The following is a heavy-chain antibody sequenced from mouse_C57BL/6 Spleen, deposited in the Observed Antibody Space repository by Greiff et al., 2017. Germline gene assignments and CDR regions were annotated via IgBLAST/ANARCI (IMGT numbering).Heavy chain of an antibody. Sequence: DVMLVESGGGLVQPGGSLSLSCAASGFTFTDYYMSWVRQPPGKALEWLGFIRNKANGYTTEYSASVKGRFTISRDNSQSILYLQMNALRAEDSATDDCARHPYDYDGSWYFDVWGTGTTVTVSS. V-gene: IGHV7-3*01. D-gene: IGHD2-4*01. J-gene: IGHJ1*03. CDR3: ARHPYDYDGSWYFDV. CDR1: GFTFTDYY. CDR2: IRNKANGYTT.